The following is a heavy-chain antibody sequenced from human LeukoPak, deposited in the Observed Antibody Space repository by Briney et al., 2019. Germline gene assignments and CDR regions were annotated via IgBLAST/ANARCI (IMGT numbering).Heavy chain of an antibody. V-gene: IGHV1-2*02. D-gene: IGHD2-21*01. CDR1: GYTFTGYY. Sequence: ASVHVSCKASGYTFTGYYMHWVRQAPGQGLEWMGWINPNSGGTNYAQKFQGRVTMTRDTSISTAYMELSRLRSDDTAVYYCASGIVVVIPNAFDIWGQGTMVTVSS. CDR3: ASGIVVVIPNAFDI. CDR2: INPNSGGT. J-gene: IGHJ3*02.